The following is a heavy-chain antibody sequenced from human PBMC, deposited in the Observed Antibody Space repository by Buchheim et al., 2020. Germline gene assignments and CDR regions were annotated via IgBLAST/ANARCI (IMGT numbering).Heavy chain of an antibody. J-gene: IGHJ4*02. CDR2: IFRDGSKK. D-gene: IGHD1-1*01. CDR1: GFTLSNYW. CDR3: LRDGDAGEVHS. V-gene: IGHV3-7*01. Sequence: EVQLVESGGGLVQPGGSLRLSCAASGFTLSNYWMSWVRQAPGKGLEWVANIFRDGSKKDYVDSVKGRFTISRDNAKNSVYLQMNRLRVEDTAVYYCLRDGDAGEVHSWGQGTL.